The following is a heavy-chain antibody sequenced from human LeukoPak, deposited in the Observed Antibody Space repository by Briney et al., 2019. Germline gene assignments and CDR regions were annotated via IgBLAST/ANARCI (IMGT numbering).Heavy chain of an antibody. CDR3: AKDYYGSGSYGYFDY. CDR2: ISFDGSTK. Sequence: TGGSLRLSCVASGFTFSSYGMHWVRQAPGKGLEWVAVISFDGSTKYYADSVRGRFTISRDNSKNTLYLQMNSLRAEGTAVYYCAKDYYGSGSYGYFDYWGQGTLVTVSS. CDR1: GFTFSSYG. J-gene: IGHJ4*02. V-gene: IGHV3-30*18. D-gene: IGHD3-10*01.